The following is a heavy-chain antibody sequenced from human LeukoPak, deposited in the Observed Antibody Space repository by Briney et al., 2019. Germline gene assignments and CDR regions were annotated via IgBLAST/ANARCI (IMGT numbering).Heavy chain of an antibody. CDR3: ARHARYCSNGVCYVDY. CDR2: IYPGDSDT. V-gene: IGHV5-51*01. CDR1: GYSFISYW. J-gene: IGHJ4*02. D-gene: IGHD2-8*01. Sequence: GESLKISCKCSGYSFISYWIVWVRQMPGKGLEWMGIIYPGDSDTRYSPSFQGQVTISADKSISTAYLQWSSLKASDTAMYYCARHARYCSNGVCYVDYWGQGTLVTVSS.